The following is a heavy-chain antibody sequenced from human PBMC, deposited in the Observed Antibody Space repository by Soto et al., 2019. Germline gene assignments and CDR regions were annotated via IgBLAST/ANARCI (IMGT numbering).Heavy chain of an antibody. CDR3: ARGGIAARREFHYYYYGMDV. V-gene: IGHV4-34*01. D-gene: IGHD6-6*01. CDR1: GGSFSGYY. Sequence: SETLTITCAVYGGSFSGYYWSWIRQPPGKGLEWIGEINHSGSTNYNPSLKSRVTISVDTSKNQFSLKLSSVTAADTAVYYCARGGIAARREFHYYYYGMDVWGQGTTVTVSS. J-gene: IGHJ6*02. CDR2: INHSGST.